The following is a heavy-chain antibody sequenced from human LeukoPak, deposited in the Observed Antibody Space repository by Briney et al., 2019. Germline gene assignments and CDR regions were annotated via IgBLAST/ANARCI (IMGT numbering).Heavy chain of an antibody. CDR1: GFTFRDYD. Sequence: GGSLRLSCAASGFTFRDYDMHWVRQTPGRGLGWVPAVGIGDDTHYPDSVKGRFTISRENAKNSLYLQMSSLRDGDTAMYYCVRGGIRVSGIDAFDIWGHGTMVTVSS. J-gene: IGHJ3*02. CDR2: VGIGDDT. V-gene: IGHV3-13*01. CDR3: VRGGIRVSGIDAFDI. D-gene: IGHD5/OR15-5a*01.